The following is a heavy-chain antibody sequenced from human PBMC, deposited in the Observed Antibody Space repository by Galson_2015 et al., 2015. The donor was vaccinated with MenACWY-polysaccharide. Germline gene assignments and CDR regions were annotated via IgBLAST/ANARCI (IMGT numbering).Heavy chain of an antibody. CDR2: ISSSSSYI. Sequence: SLRLSCAVSGFTFSSYSMHWVRQAPGKGLEWVSSISSSSSYIYYADSVKGRFTISRDNAKNSLYLQMNSLRAEDTAVYYCARATDSSCWGYFDYWGQGTLVTVSS. CDR3: ARATDSSCWGYFDY. V-gene: IGHV3-21*01. CDR1: GFTFSSYS. D-gene: IGHD6-19*01. J-gene: IGHJ4*02.